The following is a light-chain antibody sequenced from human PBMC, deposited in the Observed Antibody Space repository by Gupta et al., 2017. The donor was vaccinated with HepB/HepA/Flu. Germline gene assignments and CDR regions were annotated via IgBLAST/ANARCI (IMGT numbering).Light chain of an antibody. CDR3: SAWDSSLNVPV. Sequence: QAGLTQSPLVSKALGQTATRTCKGNSNNVGNEGATWLQQHQGHPPKLLSYRNNNRPSGISERFSVSRSGNTASLTITGLQPEDEADYYCSAWDSSLNVPVLGGGTKLTVL. CDR1: SNNVGNEG. J-gene: IGLJ2*01. CDR2: RNN. V-gene: IGLV10-54*04.